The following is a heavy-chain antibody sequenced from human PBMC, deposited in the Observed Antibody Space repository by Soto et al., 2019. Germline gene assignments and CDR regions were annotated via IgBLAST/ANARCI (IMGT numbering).Heavy chain of an antibody. CDR3: ARDGSGWYSAYYYGMDV. CDR1: GFTFSSYW. J-gene: IGHJ6*02. V-gene: IGHV3-7*04. CDR2: IKQDGSEK. Sequence: EVQLVESGGGLVQPGGSLRLSCAASGFTFSSYWMSWVRQAPGKGLEWVANIKQDGSEKYYVDSVKGRFTISRDNAQNSLYLQMNSLRAEDTAVYYCARDGSGWYSAYYYGMDVWGQGTTVTVSS. D-gene: IGHD6-19*01.